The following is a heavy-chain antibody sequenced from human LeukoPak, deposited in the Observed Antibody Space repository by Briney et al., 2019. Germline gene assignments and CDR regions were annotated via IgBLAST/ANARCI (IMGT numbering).Heavy chain of an antibody. D-gene: IGHD4-17*01. CDR1: GFTFDDYA. CDR3: AKGTLGDYRAGPDY. J-gene: IGHJ4*02. CDR2: ISWDGGST. Sequence: GGSLRLSCAASGFTFDDYAMHWVRQVPGKGLEWVSFISWDGGSTYYADSVKGRFTISRDNSKNSLYLQMDSLRAEDTALYYCAKGTLGDYRAGPDYWGRGTLVTVSS. V-gene: IGHV3-43D*03.